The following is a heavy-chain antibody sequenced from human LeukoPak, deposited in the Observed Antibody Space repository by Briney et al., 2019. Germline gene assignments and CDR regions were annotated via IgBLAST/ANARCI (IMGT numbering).Heavy chain of an antibody. CDR3: ARGLNAAAAPNEFDP. D-gene: IGHD6-13*01. J-gene: IGHJ5*02. CDR1: GGSISSDGYS. Sequence: SETLSLTCAVSGGSISSDGYSWSWIRQPPGKGLEWIGEINHSGSTNYNPSLKSRVTISVDTSKNQFSLKLSSVTAADTAVYYCARGLNAAAAPNEFDPWGQGTLVTVSS. CDR2: INHSGST. V-gene: IGHV4-30-2*01.